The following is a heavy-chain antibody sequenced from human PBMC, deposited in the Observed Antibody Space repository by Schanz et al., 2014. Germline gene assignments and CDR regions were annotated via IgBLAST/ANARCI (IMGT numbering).Heavy chain of an antibody. Sequence: QVQLVESGGGLVKPGGSLRLSCAASGFIFNDYYMNWIRQAPGKGLEWLSYISRDGTTSYYADSVKGRFTISRDNAKNSLYLEMTSLRGEDTAVYYCARVVRSDYLSELDFWGQGTQVIVSS. J-gene: IGHJ4*02. V-gene: IGHV3-11*01. CDR3: ARVVRSDYLSELDF. CDR2: ISRDGTTS. D-gene: IGHD4-17*01. CDR1: GFIFNDYY.